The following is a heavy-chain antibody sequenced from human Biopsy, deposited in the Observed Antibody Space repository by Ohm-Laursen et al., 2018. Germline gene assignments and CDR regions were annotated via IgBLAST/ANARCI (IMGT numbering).Heavy chain of an antibody. CDR2: IFYGGIT. V-gene: IGHV4-39*01. CDR1: GGSISSETNY. CDR3: ARHPTGFWFDP. Sequence: TLSLTCTVSGGSISSETNYWGWIRQPPGKGLEWIRSIFYGGITYYNPSLKSRVTISVDTSKNQFSLNLSSVTGADTAVYYCARHPTGFWFDPWGQGTLVTVSS. J-gene: IGHJ5*02.